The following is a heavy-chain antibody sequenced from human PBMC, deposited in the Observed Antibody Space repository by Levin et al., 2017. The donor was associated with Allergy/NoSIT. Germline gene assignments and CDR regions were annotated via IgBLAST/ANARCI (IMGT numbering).Heavy chain of an antibody. Sequence: PGGSLRLSCTVSGGSISSYYWSWIRQPPGKGLEWIGYIYSSGSTNYNPSLKSRVTISVDTSKNQFSLKLSSVTAADTAVYYCARVGVEMATNVLDYWGQGTLVTVSS. CDR2: IYSSGST. CDR1: GGSISSYY. CDR3: ARVGVEMATNVLDY. D-gene: IGHD5-24*01. J-gene: IGHJ4*02. V-gene: IGHV4-59*01.